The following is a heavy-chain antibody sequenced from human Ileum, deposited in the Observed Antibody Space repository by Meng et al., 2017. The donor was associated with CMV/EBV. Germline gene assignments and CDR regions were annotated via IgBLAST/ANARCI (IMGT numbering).Heavy chain of an antibody. J-gene: IGHJ5*02. CDR3: ARSVKKGYSNMFDP. CDR1: GFSLSNAKMG. CDR2: IFSNDEK. D-gene: IGHD6-13*01. V-gene: IGHV2-26*01. Sequence: QATLKASGPVLVKPTETLTLTCTVSGFSLSNAKMGVSWIRQPPGKALEWLTHIFSNDEKSYNISLKTRLTISKDISRSQVLLIMTNMDPVDTGTYYCARSVKKGYSNMFDPWGQGTLVTVSS.